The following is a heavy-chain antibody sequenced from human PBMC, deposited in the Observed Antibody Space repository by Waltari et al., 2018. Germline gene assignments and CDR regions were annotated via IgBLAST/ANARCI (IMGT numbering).Heavy chain of an antibody. CDR3: ARSRGSARPFWFDP. D-gene: IGHD6-6*01. V-gene: IGHV5-51*01. CDR2: IYPGESDT. Sequence: GIIYPGESDTIYSPSFQGKVTISADKSISTAYLQWSSLKPSDTAMYYCARSRGSARPFWFDPWGQGTLVTVSS. J-gene: IGHJ5*02.